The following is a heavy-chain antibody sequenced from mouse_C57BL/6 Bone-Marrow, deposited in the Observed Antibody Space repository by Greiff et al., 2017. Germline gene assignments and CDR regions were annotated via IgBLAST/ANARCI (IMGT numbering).Heavy chain of an antibody. V-gene: IGHV5-6*01. CDR2: ISSGGSYT. J-gene: IGHJ4*01. CDR3: ARPMDY. CDR1: GFTFSSYG. Sequence: EVKVVESGGDLVKPGGSLKLSCAASGFTFSSYGMSWVRQTPDKRLEWVATISSGGSYTYYPDSVKGRFTISRDNAKNTLYLHMSSLKSEDTAMYYCARPMDYWGQGTSVTVSS.